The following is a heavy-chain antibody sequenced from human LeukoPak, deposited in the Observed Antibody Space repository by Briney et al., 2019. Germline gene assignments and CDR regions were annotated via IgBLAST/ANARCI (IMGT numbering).Heavy chain of an antibody. CDR1: GFTFDDYA. J-gene: IGHJ4*02. CDR2: ISWNSGSI. Sequence: GRSLRLSCAASGFTFDDYAMHWVRQAPGKGLEWVSGISWNSGSIDYADSVKGRFTISRDNSKNTLYLQMNSLRAEDTAVYYCAKSDGPYYDFWSGYLNSPGDYFDYWGQGTLVTVSS. CDR3: AKSDGPYYDFWSGYLNSPGDYFDY. V-gene: IGHV3-9*01. D-gene: IGHD3-3*01.